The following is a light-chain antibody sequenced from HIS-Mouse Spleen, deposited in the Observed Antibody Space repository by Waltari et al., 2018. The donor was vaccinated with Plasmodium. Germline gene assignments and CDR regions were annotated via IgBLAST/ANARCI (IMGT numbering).Light chain of an antibody. CDR3: SSYTSSSTHVV. J-gene: IGLJ2*01. CDR1: SSDVGGYNY. CDR2: DVS. Sequence: QSALTQPASVSGSPGQSITISCTGTSSDVGGYNYVSWYQQHPGKAPKLMIYDVSNRPSGVSKRFSGSKSGNTASLTISGLQAEDEADYYGSSYTSSSTHVVFGGGTKLTVL. V-gene: IGLV2-14*03.